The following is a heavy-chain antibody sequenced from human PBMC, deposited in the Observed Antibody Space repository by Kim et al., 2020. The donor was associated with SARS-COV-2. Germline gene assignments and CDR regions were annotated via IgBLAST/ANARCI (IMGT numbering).Heavy chain of an antibody. CDR2: INPSGGSR. V-gene: IGHV1-46*01. D-gene: IGHD3-10*01. CDR1: GYTFTTYY. CDR3: AGLSQGVARYGMDV. J-gene: IGHJ6*02. Sequence: ASVKVSCKASGYTFTTYYIHWVRQAPGQGLEWMGVINPSGGSRSYAENIQGKVTMTRDTSTSTVYMELSRLRSEDTAVFYCAGLSQGVARYGMDVWGQGTTVTVSS.